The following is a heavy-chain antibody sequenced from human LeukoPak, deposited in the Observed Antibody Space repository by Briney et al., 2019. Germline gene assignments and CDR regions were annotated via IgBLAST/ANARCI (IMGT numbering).Heavy chain of an antibody. CDR2: IYPGDSDT. Sequence: GESLKISCEASGYIFTNYWIGWVRQMPGRGLAWMGIIYPGDSDTRYSPSFQGQVTFSADTSISTAYLQWSSLKASDTAIYYCARHLYYYDRTHYLPVDYWGQGTLVTVSS. J-gene: IGHJ4*02. D-gene: IGHD3-22*01. CDR1: GYIFTNYW. CDR3: ARHLYYYDRTHYLPVDY. V-gene: IGHV5-51*01.